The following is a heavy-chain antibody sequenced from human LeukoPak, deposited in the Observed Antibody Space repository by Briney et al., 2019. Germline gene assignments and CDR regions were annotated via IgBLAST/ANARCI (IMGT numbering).Heavy chain of an antibody. CDR2: ISSSSSYI. Sequence: AGGSLRLSCAASGFTFSSYSMNWVRQAPGKGLEWVSSISSSSSYIYYADSVKGRFTISRDNSKNTLYLQMNSLRAEDTAVYYCARLNIVVVVAAQGDAFDIWGQGTMVTVSS. J-gene: IGHJ3*02. CDR1: GFTFSSYS. D-gene: IGHD2-15*01. V-gene: IGHV3-21*01. CDR3: ARLNIVVVVAAQGDAFDI.